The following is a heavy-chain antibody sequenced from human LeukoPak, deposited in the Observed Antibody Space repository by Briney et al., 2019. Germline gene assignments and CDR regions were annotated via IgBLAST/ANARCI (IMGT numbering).Heavy chain of an antibody. J-gene: IGHJ4*02. CDR3: ARSSQVWSPYYFDY. Sequence: GGSLRLSCTASGFTVSSDYMSWVRQAPGKGLEGVSFLYSGGGTYYADSVKGRFIISRDNSKNTLYLQMNSLRAEDTAVYYCARSSQVWSPYYFDYWGQGTLVTVSS. D-gene: IGHD3-10*01. V-gene: IGHV3-66*01. CDR1: GFTVSSDY. CDR2: LYSGGGT.